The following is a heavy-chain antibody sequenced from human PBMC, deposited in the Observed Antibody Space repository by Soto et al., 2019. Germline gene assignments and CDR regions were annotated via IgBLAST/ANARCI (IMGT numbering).Heavy chain of an antibody. CDR2: ISAYNGNT. J-gene: IGHJ4*02. Sequence: GASVKVSCKASGYTFTSYGISWVRQAPGQGLEWMGWISAYNGNTNYAQKLQGRVTMTTDTSTSTAYMELRSLRPDDTAVYYCARDRLQTTVTTIDVDYWGQGTLVTVSS. V-gene: IGHV1-18*01. D-gene: IGHD4-17*01. CDR3: ARDRLQTTVTTIDVDY. CDR1: GYTFTSYG.